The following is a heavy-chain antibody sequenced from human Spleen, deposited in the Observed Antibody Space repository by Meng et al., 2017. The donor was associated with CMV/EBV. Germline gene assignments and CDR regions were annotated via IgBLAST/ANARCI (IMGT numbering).Heavy chain of an antibody. CDR1: GYSFIRYY. Sequence: ASVKVSCKASGYSFIRYYMHWARQAPGQGLEWMGIINPSGGWTNYAQKFQGRVTITTDESTSTAYMELSSLRSEDTAVYYCASEPAAGYTEAWGQGTLVTVSS. J-gene: IGHJ1*01. V-gene: IGHV1-46*01. CDR3: ASEPAAGYTEA. D-gene: IGHD2-2*01. CDR2: INPSGGWT.